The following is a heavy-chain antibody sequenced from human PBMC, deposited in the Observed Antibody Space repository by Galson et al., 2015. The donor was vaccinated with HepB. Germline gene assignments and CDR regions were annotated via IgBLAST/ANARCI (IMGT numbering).Heavy chain of an antibody. V-gene: IGHV6-1*01. CDR2: TYYRSKWYS. Sequence: CAISGDSVSSNSAAWNWIRQSPSRGLEWLGRTYYRSKWYSDYAVSVKSRITINPDTSKNQFSLQLNSVTPEDTAVYFCARSSCSSTSCYIRDYWGQGTLVTVSS. CDR3: ARSSCSSTSCYIRDY. J-gene: IGHJ4*02. D-gene: IGHD2-2*02. CDR1: GDSVSSNSAA.